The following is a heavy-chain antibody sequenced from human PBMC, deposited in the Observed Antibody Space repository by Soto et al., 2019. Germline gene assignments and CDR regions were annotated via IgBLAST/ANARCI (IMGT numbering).Heavy chain of an antibody. V-gene: IGHV3-7*01. CDR3: ARERHRGWDPFDL. D-gene: IGHD3-10*01. Sequence: EVQVVESGGGLVQPGGSLRLSCEASGFTFRGYWMSWVRQAPGKGLEWVANIRHDGSEDYYLDSVKGRFTISRDNAQNSLFLQMNSLRAEDTAVYYCARERHRGWDPFDLWGQGTLVTVSS. CDR2: IRHDGSED. CDR1: GFTFRGYW. J-gene: IGHJ3*01.